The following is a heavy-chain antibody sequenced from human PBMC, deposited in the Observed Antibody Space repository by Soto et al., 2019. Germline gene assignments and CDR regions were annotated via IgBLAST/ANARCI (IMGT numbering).Heavy chain of an antibody. CDR3: ARALWFGEADYYGMDV. J-gene: IGHJ6*02. CDR1: GFTFSSYS. V-gene: IGHV3-48*02. D-gene: IGHD3-10*01. Sequence: PGGSLRLSCAASGFTFSSYSMNWVRQAPGKGLEWVSYISSSSSTIYYADSVKGRFTISRDNAKNSLYLQMNSLRDEDTAVYYCARALWFGEADYYGMDVWGQGTTVTVSS. CDR2: ISSSSSTI.